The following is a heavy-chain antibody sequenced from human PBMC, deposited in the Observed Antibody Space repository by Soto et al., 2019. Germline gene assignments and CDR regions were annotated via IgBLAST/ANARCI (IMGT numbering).Heavy chain of an antibody. CDR2: TRDKPNNYAS. V-gene: IGHV3-72*01. J-gene: IGHJ4*02. CDR3: ARDTGGSYDY. D-gene: IGHD1-26*01. CDR1: GFAFDDYY. Sequence: EGQLVQSGGGLVQPGGSLRLSCTASGFAFDDYYMDWVRQVPGKGLVWIGRTRDKPNNYASEYVASVKGRFTISRDASKASMYLQMNTVKTEDTAVYYCARDTGGSYDYWGQGALVIVSS.